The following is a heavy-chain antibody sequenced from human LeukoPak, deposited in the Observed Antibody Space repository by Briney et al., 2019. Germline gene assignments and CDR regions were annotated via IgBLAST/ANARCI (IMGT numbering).Heavy chain of an antibody. CDR2: ISSSSSYI. CDR3: ARDLARGGDY. CDR1: GFTFNNYS. D-gene: IGHD3-16*01. J-gene: IGHJ4*02. Sequence: GGSLRLSCAASGFTFNNYSLNWVRQAPGKGLEWVSAISSSSSYIFYADSVKGRFTISRDNARNSLYLQMNSLRVDDTAVYYCARDLARGGDYWGQGTLVTVSS. V-gene: IGHV3-21*01.